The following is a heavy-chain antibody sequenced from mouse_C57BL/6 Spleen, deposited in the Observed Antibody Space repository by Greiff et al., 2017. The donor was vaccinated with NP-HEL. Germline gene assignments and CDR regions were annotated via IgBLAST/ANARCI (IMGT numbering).Heavy chain of an antibody. J-gene: IGHJ2*01. V-gene: IGHV1-69*01. CDR3: ARRWAYDGYFDY. D-gene: IGHD2-3*01. CDR1: GYTFTSYW. Sequence: QVQLKQPGAELVMPGASVKLSCKASGYTFTSYWMHWVKQRPGQGLEWIGEIDPSDSYTNYNQKFKGKSTLTVDKSSSTAYMQLSSLTSEDSAVYYCARRWAYDGYFDYWGQGTTLTVSS. CDR2: IDPSDSYT.